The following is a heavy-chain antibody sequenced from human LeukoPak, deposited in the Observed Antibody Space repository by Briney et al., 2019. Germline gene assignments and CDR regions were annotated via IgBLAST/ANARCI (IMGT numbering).Heavy chain of an antibody. CDR3: ARTYSSSWREAFDI. V-gene: IGHV3-33*01. Sequence: PGGSLRLSCAASGFTFSSYGMHWVRQAPGKGLEWVAVIWYDGSNKYYADSVKGRFAISRDNSKNTLYLQMNSLRAEDTAVYYCARTYSSSWREAFDIWGQGTMVTVSS. CDR1: GFTFSSYG. D-gene: IGHD6-13*01. J-gene: IGHJ3*02. CDR2: IWYDGSNK.